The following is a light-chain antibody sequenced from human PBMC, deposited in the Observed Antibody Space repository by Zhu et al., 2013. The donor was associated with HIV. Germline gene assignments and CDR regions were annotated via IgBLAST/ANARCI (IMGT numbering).Light chain of an antibody. CDR2: DVT. CDR3: CSYATGSTLL. CDR1: NSDVGSYNL. J-gene: IGLJ3*02. V-gene: IGLV2-23*02. Sequence: QSALTQPASVSGSPGQSITISCTGTNSDVGSYNLVSWYQQHPGKAPKLMIYDVTKRPSGVSDRFSGSKSGNTASLTISGLQAEDEADYYCCSYATGSTLLFGGGTKLTVL.